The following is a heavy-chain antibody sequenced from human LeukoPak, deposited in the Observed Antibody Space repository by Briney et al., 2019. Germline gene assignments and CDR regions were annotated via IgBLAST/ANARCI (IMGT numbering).Heavy chain of an antibody. CDR3: ATNLESYCSGGSCYNDY. CDR1: GYTFTSYD. J-gene: IGHJ4*02. CDR2: MNPNSGNT. Sequence: ASVKVSCKASGYTFTSYDINWVRQATGQGLEWMGWMNPNSGNTGYAQKFQGRVTMTTDTSTSTAYMELRSLRSDDTAVYYCATNLESYCSGGSCYNDYWGQGTLVTVSS. V-gene: IGHV1-8*01. D-gene: IGHD2-15*01.